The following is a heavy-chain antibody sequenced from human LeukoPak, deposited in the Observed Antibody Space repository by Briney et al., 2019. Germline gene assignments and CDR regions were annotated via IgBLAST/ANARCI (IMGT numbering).Heavy chain of an antibody. Sequence: GGSLRLSCAASGYTVSSNYMSWVRQAPGKGLEYVSVIYTGGSTYYADSVKGRLTISRDKSKNTLDLQMDSLRAEDTAVYYCARLIAAAGRVYFDSWGQGTLVTVSS. V-gene: IGHV3-53*01. CDR2: IYTGGST. CDR1: GYTVSSNY. D-gene: IGHD6-13*01. J-gene: IGHJ4*02. CDR3: ARLIAAAGRVYFDS.